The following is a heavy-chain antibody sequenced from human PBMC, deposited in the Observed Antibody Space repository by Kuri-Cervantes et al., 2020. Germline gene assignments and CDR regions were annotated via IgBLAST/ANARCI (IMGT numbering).Heavy chain of an antibody. D-gene: IGHD3-3*01. J-gene: IGHJ3*02. CDR1: GHTFTGYY. Sequence: ASVKVSCKASGHTFTGYYIHLVRQAPGQGLEWMGWINPNSGGTNYAQKFQGRVTMTRDTSISTAYMELSRLRSDDTAVYYCARSRGSVLRFLEWLAIWGQGTMVTVSS. CDR2: INPNSGGT. V-gene: IGHV1-2*02. CDR3: ARSRGSVLRFLEWLAI.